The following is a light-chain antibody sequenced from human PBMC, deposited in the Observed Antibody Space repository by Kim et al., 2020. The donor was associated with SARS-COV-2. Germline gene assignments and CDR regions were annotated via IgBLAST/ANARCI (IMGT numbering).Light chain of an antibody. CDR3: LHYDNLSRNSWT. Sequence: DIQMTQSPSSLSASVGDRVTITCQASQDISTYLNWYQQIPGKAPKLLIYDASNLEAGVPSRFSGSGSGTDFTFTISSLQPEDLATYYCLHYDNLSRNSWTVGQGTKVEVK. J-gene: IGKJ1*01. V-gene: IGKV1-33*01. CDR2: DAS. CDR1: QDISTY.